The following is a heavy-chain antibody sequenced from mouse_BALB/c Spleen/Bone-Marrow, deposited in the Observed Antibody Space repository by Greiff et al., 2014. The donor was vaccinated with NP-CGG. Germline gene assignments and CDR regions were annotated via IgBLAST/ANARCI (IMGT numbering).Heavy chain of an antibody. D-gene: IGHD1-1*02. CDR2: IDPANGIT. Sequence: EVQLQQSGAELVKPGASVKLSCTASGFNIKDTFMHWMKQRPEQGLEWNGRIDPANGITKYDPKFQGKATITTDTSSNTAYLQLNIRTTRDTADDYYASSGSCEGGAMDYWGQGTTVTVSS. CDR1: GFNIKDTF. V-gene: IGHV14-3*02. J-gene: IGHJ4*01. CDR3: ASSGSCEGGAMDY.